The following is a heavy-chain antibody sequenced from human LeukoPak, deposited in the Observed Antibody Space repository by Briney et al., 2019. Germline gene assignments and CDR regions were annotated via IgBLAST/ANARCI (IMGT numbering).Heavy chain of an antibody. J-gene: IGHJ4*02. D-gene: IGHD3-10*01. V-gene: IGHV1-18*01. CDR3: ARGRTSELWFGEKTFDY. CDR2: ISAYNGNT. CDR1: GGTFSSYA. Sequence: ASVKVSCKASGGTFSSYAISWVRQAPGQGLEWMGWISAYNGNTNYAQKLQGRVTMTTDTSTSTAYMELRSLRSDDTAVYYCARGRTSELWFGEKTFDYWGQGTLVTVSS.